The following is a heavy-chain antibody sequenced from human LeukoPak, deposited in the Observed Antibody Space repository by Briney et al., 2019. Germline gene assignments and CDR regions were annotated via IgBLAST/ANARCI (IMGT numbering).Heavy chain of an antibody. CDR2: ISYDGSNK. CDR1: GFTFSSYA. V-gene: IGHV3-30-3*01. Sequence: GGSLRLSCAASGFTFSSYAMHWVRQAPGKGLEWVAVISYDGSNKYYADSVKGRFPISRDNSKNTLYLQMNSLRAEDTAVYYCARGAASFDYWGQGTLVTVSS. D-gene: IGHD2-15*01. J-gene: IGHJ4*02. CDR3: ARGAASFDY.